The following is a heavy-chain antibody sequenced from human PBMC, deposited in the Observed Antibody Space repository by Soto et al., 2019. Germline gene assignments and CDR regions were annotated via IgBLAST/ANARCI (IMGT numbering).Heavy chain of an antibody. Sequence: QVHLQESGPGLVKPSGTLSLTCGVSGGSINNGYWWTWVRQPPGKGLEWIGEKHHSGSTNYNLSLTSRVPISLDKSKNQFSLILSSVPAADTAVYYCAYSSGWWRLDVWGQGTTVTVSS. CDR1: GGSINNGYW. CDR2: KHHSGST. J-gene: IGHJ6*02. D-gene: IGHD6-19*01. CDR3: AYSSGWWRLDV. V-gene: IGHV4-4*02.